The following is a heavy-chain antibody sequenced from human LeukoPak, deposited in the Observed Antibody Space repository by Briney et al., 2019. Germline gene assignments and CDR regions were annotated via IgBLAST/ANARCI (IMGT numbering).Heavy chain of an antibody. CDR2: IQYRGNA. Sequence: PSETLSLTCTVSGGSISTYYWTWIRQPPGKGQEWIGYIQYRGNADYNPSLKSRVTISVDTSNNQCSLRLSSVTAADTAMYYCARVGSLTTFDWGQGTLVTVSS. J-gene: IGHJ4*02. CDR3: ARVGSLTTFD. CDR1: GGSISTYY. D-gene: IGHD4-17*01. V-gene: IGHV4-59*01.